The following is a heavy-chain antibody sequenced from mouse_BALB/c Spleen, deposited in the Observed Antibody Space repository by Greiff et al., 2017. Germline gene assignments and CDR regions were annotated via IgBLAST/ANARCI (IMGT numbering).Heavy chain of an antibody. D-gene: IGHD3-2*01. V-gene: IGHV5-4*02. J-gene: IGHJ4*01. CDR1: GFTFSDYY. Sequence: EVKLMESGGGLVKPGGSLKLSCAASGFTFSDYYMYWVRQTPEKRLEWVATISDGGSYTYYPDSVKGRFTISRDNAKNNLYLQMSSLKSEDTAMYYCAREDSSGSDAMDYWGQGTSVTVSS. CDR2: ISDGGSYT. CDR3: AREDSSGSDAMDY.